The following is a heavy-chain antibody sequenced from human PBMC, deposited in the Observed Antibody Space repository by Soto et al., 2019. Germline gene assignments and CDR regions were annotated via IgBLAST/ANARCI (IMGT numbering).Heavy chain of an antibody. CDR2: ISYDGSNK. CDR1: GFTFSSYG. D-gene: IGHD2-21*02. V-gene: IGHV3-30*18. Sequence: QVQLVESGGGVGQPGRSLRLSCAASGFTFSSYGMHWVRQAPGKGLEWVAVISYDGSNKYYADSVKGRFTISRDNSKNTLYLQMNSLRAEDTAVYYCAKDSRIVVVTAPYDYWGQGTLVTVSS. CDR3: AKDSRIVVVTAPYDY. J-gene: IGHJ4*02.